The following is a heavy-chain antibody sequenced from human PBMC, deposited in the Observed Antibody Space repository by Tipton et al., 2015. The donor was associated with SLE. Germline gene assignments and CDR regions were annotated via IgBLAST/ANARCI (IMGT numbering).Heavy chain of an antibody. J-gene: IGHJ4*02. V-gene: IGHV3-48*03. CDR2: ISISGRTT. CDR1: GFIFENYE. Sequence: SLRLSCVASGFIFENYEFNWVRQTPGRGLEWVSYISISGRTTYYADSVTGRFTISRDNARKSVFLQMSTLRAEDTAVYYCVARVPYYSYDYWGQGRQVTVSS. D-gene: IGHD5-12*01. CDR3: VARVPYYSYDY.